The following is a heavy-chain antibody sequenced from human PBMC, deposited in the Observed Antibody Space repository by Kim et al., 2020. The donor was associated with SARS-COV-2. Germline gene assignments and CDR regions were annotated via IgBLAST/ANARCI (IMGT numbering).Heavy chain of an antibody. D-gene: IGHD3-10*01. CDR1: GFTFGDYA. CDR2: IRSKAYGGTT. V-gene: IGHV3-49*04. J-gene: IGHJ4*02. CDR3: TRDLGVVRTLYFDY. Sequence: GGSLRLSCTASGFTFGDYAMSWVRQAPGKGLEWVGFIRSKAYGGTTEYAASVKGRFTISRDDSKSIAYLQMNSLKTEDTAVYYCTRDLGVVRTLYFDYWGQGTLVTVSS.